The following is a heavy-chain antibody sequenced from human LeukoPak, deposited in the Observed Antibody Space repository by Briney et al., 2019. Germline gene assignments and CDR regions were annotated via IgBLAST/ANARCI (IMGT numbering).Heavy chain of an antibody. CDR2: ISGSGGSK. J-gene: IGHJ4*02. Sequence: GGSLRLSCAASGFTFSSYAMTWVRQAPGKGLEWVSAISGSGGSKNYVDSVKARFSISRDNSKNTLFLQMNSLRAEDTAVYYCARIYSSGRPVGYWGQGSLVTVSS. CDR1: GFTFSSYA. D-gene: IGHD3-10*01. V-gene: IGHV3-23*01. CDR3: ARIYSSGRPVGY.